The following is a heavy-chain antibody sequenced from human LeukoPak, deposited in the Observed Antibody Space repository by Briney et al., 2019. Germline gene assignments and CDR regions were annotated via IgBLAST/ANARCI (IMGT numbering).Heavy chain of an antibody. CDR3: AKEGRSLQTY. D-gene: IGHD5-24*01. V-gene: IGHV3-7*03. J-gene: IGHJ4*02. CDR1: GFTFSNSW. CDR2: IKGDGSKR. Sequence: SGGSLRLSCEVSGFTFSNSWMNWVRQAPGKGLEWVANIKGDGSKRYYLDSVEGRFTISRDNAKNSLYLQMNSLRVEDTAVYYCAKEGRSLQTYWGQGTLVTVSS.